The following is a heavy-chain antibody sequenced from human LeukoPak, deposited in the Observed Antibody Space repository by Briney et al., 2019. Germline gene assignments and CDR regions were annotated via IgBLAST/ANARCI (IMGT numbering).Heavy chain of an antibody. D-gene: IGHD2-2*01. Sequence: ASVKVSCKASGYTFTSYGISWVRQAPGQGLEWMGGIIPIFGTANYAQKFQGRVTITADESTSTAYMELSSLRSEDTAVYYCARDNGIDCSSTSCYAHWFDPWGQGTLVTVSS. V-gene: IGHV1-69*13. J-gene: IGHJ5*02. CDR3: ARDNGIDCSSTSCYAHWFDP. CDR2: IIPIFGTA. CDR1: GYTFTSYG.